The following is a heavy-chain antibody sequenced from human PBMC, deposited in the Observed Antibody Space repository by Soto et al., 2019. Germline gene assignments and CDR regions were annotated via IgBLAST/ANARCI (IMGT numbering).Heavy chain of an antibody. CDR3: ARDRLLYAFDI. D-gene: IGHD1-26*01. Sequence: GGSLRLSCAASGGTCISYSMSWVRQAPGKGLEWVSSISSSSSYIYYADSVKGRFTISRDNAKNSLYLQMNSLRAEDTAVYYCARDRLLYAFDIWGQGTMVTVSS. CDR2: ISSSSSYI. CDR1: GGTCISYS. V-gene: IGHV3-21*01. J-gene: IGHJ3*02.